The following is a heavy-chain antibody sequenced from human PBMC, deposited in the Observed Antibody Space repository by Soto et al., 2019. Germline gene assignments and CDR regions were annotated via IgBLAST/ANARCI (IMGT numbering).Heavy chain of an antibody. D-gene: IGHD5-12*01. CDR2: IISIFDTT. Sequence: QLVQSGAEVKKPGSTVKVSCKASGGTFSTYEINWVRQTPGQGLEWVGSIISIFDTTNYAQDFQGRVTITADESTSIAYMELSSLKSDDTAVYYCARGRATTYYFDYWGQGTLVTVSS. J-gene: IGHJ4*02. V-gene: IGHV1-69*01. CDR1: GGTFSTYE. CDR3: ARGRATTYYFDY.